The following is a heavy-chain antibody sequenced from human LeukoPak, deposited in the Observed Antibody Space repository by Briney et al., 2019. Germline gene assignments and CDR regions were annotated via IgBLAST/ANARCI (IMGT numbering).Heavy chain of an antibody. CDR2: INHSGST. Sequence: SETLSLTCAVYGGSFRGYYWSWIRQPPGKGLEWIGEINHSGSTNYNPSLKSRVTISVDTSKNQFSLKLSSVTAADTAVYYCARVPSYGMNVWGQGTTVTVSS. V-gene: IGHV4-34*01. J-gene: IGHJ6*02. CDR3: ARVPSYGMNV. CDR1: GGSFRGYY.